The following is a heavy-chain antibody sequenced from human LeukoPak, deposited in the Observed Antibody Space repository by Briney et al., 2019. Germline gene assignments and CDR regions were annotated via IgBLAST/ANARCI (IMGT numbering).Heavy chain of an antibody. CDR3: AREAGDSSGWYNWLDP. CDR2: IKQDGSEK. Sequence: LRLSXAASGXTFSSYWMSWVRQAPGKGREWVANIKQDGSEKNYVDSVKGLFTISSDNAKNSLYLQMNSLRAEDTAVYYCAREAGDSSGWYNWLDPWGQGTLVTVSS. V-gene: IGHV3-7*01. J-gene: IGHJ5*02. CDR1: GXTFSSYW. D-gene: IGHD6-19*01.